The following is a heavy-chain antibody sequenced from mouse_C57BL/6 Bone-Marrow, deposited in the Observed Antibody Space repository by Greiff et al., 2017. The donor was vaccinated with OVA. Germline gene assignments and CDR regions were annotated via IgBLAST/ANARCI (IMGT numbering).Heavy chain of an antibody. CDR3: ARGRAYDGYYDYFDY. J-gene: IGHJ2*01. CDR2: IYPSDSET. V-gene: IGHV1-61*01. D-gene: IGHD2-3*01. Sequence: QVQLQQPGAELVRPGSSVKLSCKASGYTFTSYWMDWVKQRPGQGLEWIGNIYPSDSETHYNQKFKDKATLTVDKSSSTAYKQLSSLTSEDSAVYYCARGRAYDGYYDYFDYWGQGTTLTVAS. CDR1: GYTFTSYW.